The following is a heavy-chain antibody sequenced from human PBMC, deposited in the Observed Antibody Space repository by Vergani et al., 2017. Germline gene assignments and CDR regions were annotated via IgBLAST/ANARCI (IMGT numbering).Heavy chain of an antibody. J-gene: IGHJ6*02. V-gene: IGHV4-38-2*01. CDR3: ARHRGSGGVFPSSYFYGMDV. CDR2: IPHSGDT. CDR1: DSSIMTNPY. D-gene: IGHD3-10*01. Sequence: QVQLQESGPGLVKPSETLTLTCDVSDSSIMTNPYWGWFRQSPGNGLEWIGCIPHSGDTHYNSSLKSRVSISIVSSSKFSLSLTSVTAADTAIYYCARHRGSGGVFPSSYFYGMDVWGHGTTVTVSS.